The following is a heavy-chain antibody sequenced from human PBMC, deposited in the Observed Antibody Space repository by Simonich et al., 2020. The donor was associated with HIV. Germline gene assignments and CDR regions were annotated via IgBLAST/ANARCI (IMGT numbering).Heavy chain of an antibody. D-gene: IGHD6-6*01. CDR2: INPNKGGT. CDR1: GYTFTGYY. V-gene: IGHV1-2*02. CDR3: ARTLAARPFFDY. Sequence: QVKLVQSGAEVKKPGASVKVSCKASGYTFTGYYMNWGRQAPGQGLEWLGSINPNKGGTNYAQKFLGRVTMTRDTSISTAYMELSRLRSADTAIYFCARTLAARPFFDYWGQGTLVTVSS. J-gene: IGHJ4*02.